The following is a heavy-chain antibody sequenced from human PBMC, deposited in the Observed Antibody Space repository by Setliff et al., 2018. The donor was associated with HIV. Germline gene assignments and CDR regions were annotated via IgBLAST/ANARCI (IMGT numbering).Heavy chain of an antibody. CDR3: AKAWGSGYPSFESALMFDV. D-gene: IGHD3-3*01. Sequence: GGSLSLSCAASGFTFSAYAMTWVRRAPGRGLEWVSATTSNGRTTDYAESVRGRFTLSRDNSGNTLYLQMTSLRAEDTAIYYCAKAWGSGYPSFESALMFDVWGQGTLVTVSS. CDR1: GFTFSAYA. CDR2: TTSNGRTT. J-gene: IGHJ4*02. V-gene: IGHV3-23*01.